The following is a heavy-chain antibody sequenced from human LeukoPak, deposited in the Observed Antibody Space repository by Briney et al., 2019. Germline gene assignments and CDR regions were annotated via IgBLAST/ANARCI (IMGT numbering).Heavy chain of an antibody. CDR3: ARVIEGDYVVLYCDY. J-gene: IGHJ4*02. V-gene: IGHV4-31*03. Sequence: KPSETLSLTCTVSGVSISSGGYYWSWIRQHPGKGLEWIGYIYYSGSTYYNPSLKSRVTISVDTSKNQFSLKLSSVTAADTAVYYCARVIEGDYVVLYCDYWGQGTLVTVSS. CDR1: GVSISSGGYY. CDR2: IYYSGST. D-gene: IGHD4-17*01.